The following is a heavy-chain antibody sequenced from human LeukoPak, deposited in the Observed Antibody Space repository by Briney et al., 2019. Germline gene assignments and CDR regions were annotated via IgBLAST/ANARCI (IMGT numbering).Heavy chain of an antibody. Sequence: GGSLRLSCAASGFTFSSYAMHWVRQAPGKGLEWVAVISYDGSNKYYADSVKGRFTISRDNSKNTLYLQVNSLRAEDTAVYYCAREEGLTVTIDYWGRGTLVTVSS. CDR1: GFTFSSYA. D-gene: IGHD4-17*01. CDR3: AREEGLTVTIDY. J-gene: IGHJ4*02. CDR2: ISYDGSNK. V-gene: IGHV3-30-3*01.